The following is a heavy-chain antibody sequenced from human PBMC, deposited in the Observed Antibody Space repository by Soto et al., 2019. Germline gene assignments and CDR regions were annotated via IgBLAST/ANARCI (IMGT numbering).Heavy chain of an antibody. CDR1: GGSISNYY. CDR3: ARLPWADYGGIFDP. D-gene: IGHD4-17*01. J-gene: IGHJ5*02. V-gene: IGHV4-59*01. CDR2: IYYSGST. Sequence: FETLPLSWTVSGGSISNYYWSWISHPPGKKLERIGYIYYSGSTNYNPSLKSRVTISVDTSKNQFSLKLYSVTTADTAMYYCARLPWADYGGIFDPWGQGTLVTVSS.